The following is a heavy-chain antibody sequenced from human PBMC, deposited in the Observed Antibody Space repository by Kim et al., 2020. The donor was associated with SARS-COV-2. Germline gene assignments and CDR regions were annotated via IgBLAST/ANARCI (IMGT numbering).Heavy chain of an antibody. Sequence: SETLSLTCSVSGVSMYSSGYYWGWIRQPPGEGLEWIGSVYDSGSTYYNPSLKSRLTISVDTSKKQFSLKLSSVSAADTAMYYCARRNSGWNDAFDVWAQG. V-gene: IGHV4-39*01. CDR2: VYDSGST. J-gene: IGHJ3*01. CDR1: GVSMYSSGYY. CDR3: ARRNSGWNDAFDV. D-gene: IGHD6-19*01.